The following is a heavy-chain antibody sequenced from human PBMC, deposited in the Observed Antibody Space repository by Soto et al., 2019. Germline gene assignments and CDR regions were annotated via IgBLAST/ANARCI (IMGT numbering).Heavy chain of an antibody. Sequence: SETLSLTCTVSGGSSREHYWGWIRQSPGKGLEWIGYIYYTGTTKYNPSLKSRVTISVDSSKNQFSLKLDSVTAADTAVYYCARLGGYYQAFASWGQGTLVTVSS. V-gene: IGHV4-59*08. CDR3: ARLGGYYQAFAS. J-gene: IGHJ4*02. CDR1: GGSSREHY. CDR2: IYYTGTT. D-gene: IGHD3-22*01.